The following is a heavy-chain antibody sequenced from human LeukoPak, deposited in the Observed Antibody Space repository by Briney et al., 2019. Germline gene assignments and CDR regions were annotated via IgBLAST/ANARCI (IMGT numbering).Heavy chain of an antibody. D-gene: IGHD6-19*01. CDR1: GGSISSYY. CDR2: IYTSGNT. CDR3: ARAERAVADPYFDY. V-gene: IGHV4-4*07. J-gene: IGHJ4*02. Sequence: SETLSLTCTVSGGSISSYYGSWIRQPAGKGLELIGRIYTSGNTNYNPSLKSRVTMSVDTSKNQLSLKLSSVTAADTDVYYCARAERAVADPYFDYWGQGTLVTVSS.